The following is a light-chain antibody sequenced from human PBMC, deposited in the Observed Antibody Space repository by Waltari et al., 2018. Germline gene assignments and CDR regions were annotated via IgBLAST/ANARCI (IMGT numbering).Light chain of an antibody. V-gene: IGKV1-8*01. CDR1: QGISSY. J-gene: IGKJ1*01. CDR3: QQYYSYPWT. CDR2: AAS. Sequence: AIRMTQSPSSLSASTGDRVTITCRASQGISSYLAWYQQNPGKAPKHLIYAASTLQSGVPSRFSGSGAGTDFTLTISCLQSEDFATYYCQQYYSYPWTFGQGTKVEIK.